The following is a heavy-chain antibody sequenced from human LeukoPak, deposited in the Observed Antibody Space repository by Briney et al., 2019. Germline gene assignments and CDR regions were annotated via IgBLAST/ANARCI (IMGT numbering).Heavy chain of an antibody. J-gene: IGHJ4*02. CDR2: INTDGSTT. D-gene: IGHD3-22*01. CDR3: VRDMYYYDSSGLDY. V-gene: IGHV3-74*01. Sequence: GGSLRLSCAASGFPFSSYWIHWVRQAPGKGLVWVSRINTDGSTTNYADSVKGRFTISRDNAKNTLYLQMNSLRAEDTAVYYCVRDMYYYDSSGLDYWGQGTLVTVSS. CDR1: GFPFSSYW.